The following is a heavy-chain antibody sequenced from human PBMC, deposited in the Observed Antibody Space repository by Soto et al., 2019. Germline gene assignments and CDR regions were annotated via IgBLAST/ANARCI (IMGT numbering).Heavy chain of an antibody. CDR1: GFTFSSYA. V-gene: IGHV3-23*01. CDR3: AKDQGGYSYGTDAFDI. CDR2: ISGSGGST. Sequence: GGSLRLSCAASGFTFSSYAMSWVRQAPGKGLEWVSAISGSGGSTYYADSVKGRFTISRDNSKNTLYLQMNSLRAEDTAVYYCAKDQGGYSYGTDAFDIWGQGTMVTVSS. J-gene: IGHJ3*02. D-gene: IGHD5-18*01.